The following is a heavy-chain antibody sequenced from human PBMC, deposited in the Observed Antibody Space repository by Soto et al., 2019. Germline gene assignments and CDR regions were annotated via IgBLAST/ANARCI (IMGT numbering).Heavy chain of an antibody. Sequence: SETLSLTCTVSGGSISSSSYYWGWIRQPPGKGLEWIGSIYYSGSTYYNPSLKSRVTISVDTSKNQFSLKLSSVTAADTAVYYCARTYYGWFDPWGQGTLVTVSS. V-gene: IGHV4-39*01. J-gene: IGHJ5*02. CDR1: GGSISSSSYY. CDR3: ARTYYGWFDP. CDR2: IYYSGST. D-gene: IGHD3-22*01.